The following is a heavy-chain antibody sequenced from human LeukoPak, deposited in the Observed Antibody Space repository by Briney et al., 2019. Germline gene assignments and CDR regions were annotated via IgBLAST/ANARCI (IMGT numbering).Heavy chain of an antibody. J-gene: IGHJ2*01. Sequence: GGSLRLSCAASAFTFSSYGMHWVRQAPGKGLEWVAVISYDETNKYYADSVQGRFTISRDNSKNTLYLQMNSLRAEDTALYYCARRWYFDLWGRGTLVTVSS. V-gene: IGHV3-30*19. CDR2: ISYDETNK. CDR3: ARRWYFDL. CDR1: AFTFSSYG.